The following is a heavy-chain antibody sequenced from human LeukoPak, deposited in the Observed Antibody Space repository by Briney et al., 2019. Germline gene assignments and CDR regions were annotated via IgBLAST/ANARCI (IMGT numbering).Heavy chain of an antibody. CDR1: GGSISSSSYY. CDR3: ARGKWLSSEAFDY. CDR2: IYYSGST. J-gene: IGHJ4*02. Sequence: SETLSLTCTVSGGSISSSSYYWGWIRQPPGKGLEWIGSIYYSGSTYYNPSLKSRVTISVGTSKNQFSLKLSSVTAADTAVYYCARGKWLSSEAFDYWGQGTLVTVSS. V-gene: IGHV4-39*01. D-gene: IGHD3-22*01.